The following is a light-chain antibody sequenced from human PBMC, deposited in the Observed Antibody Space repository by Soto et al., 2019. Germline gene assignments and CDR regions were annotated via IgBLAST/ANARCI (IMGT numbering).Light chain of an antibody. CDR3: AAWDDSLNAVV. CDR2: SNN. V-gene: IGLV1-44*01. Sequence: QSVLTQPPSASGTPGQRVTISCSGSSSNIGGNTVNWYQQLPGTAPRVLIYSNNQRPSGVPDRFSGSKSGTSASLAISGLQSEDEADYYCAAWDDSLNAVVFGGGTQLPS. CDR1: SSNIGGNT. J-gene: IGLJ2*01.